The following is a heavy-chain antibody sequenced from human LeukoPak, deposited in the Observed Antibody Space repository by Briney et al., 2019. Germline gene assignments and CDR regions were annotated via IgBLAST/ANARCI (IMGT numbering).Heavy chain of an antibody. J-gene: IGHJ4*02. CDR3: ARSGGIFDY. V-gene: IGHV3-48*03. CDR2: ISSSGSTI. Sequence: GGSLRLSCAASGFTFSSYEMNWVRQAPGKGLEGVSYISSSGSTIYYADSVKVRFTISRDNAKNSLYLQMNSLRAEDTAVYYCARSGGIFDYWGQGTLVTVSS. CDR1: GFTFSSYE.